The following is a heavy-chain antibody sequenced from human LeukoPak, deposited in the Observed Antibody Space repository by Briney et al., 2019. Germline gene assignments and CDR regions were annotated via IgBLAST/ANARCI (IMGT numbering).Heavy chain of an antibody. Sequence: GGSLRLSCAASGFTFSSYAMSWVRHAPGKGLEWVSAISGSGGSTYYADSVKGRFTISRDNSKNTLYLQMNSLRAEDTAVYYCAKGSEWELLQSFFDYWGQGTLVTVSS. V-gene: IGHV3-23*01. D-gene: IGHD1-26*01. CDR1: GFTFSSYA. CDR3: AKGSEWELLQSFFDY. CDR2: ISGSGGST. J-gene: IGHJ4*02.